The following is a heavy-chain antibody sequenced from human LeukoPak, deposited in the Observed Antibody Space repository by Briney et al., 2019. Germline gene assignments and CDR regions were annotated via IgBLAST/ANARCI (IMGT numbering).Heavy chain of an antibody. Sequence: PGGSPRLSCAASGFTFSSYAMNWVRQAPGKGLEWVSAISGSGSITYYADSVKGRFTISRDNSKNTLYLQMNSLRAEDTAVYYCAKGSSYYGSGSHFDYWGQGTLVAVSS. CDR2: ISGSGSIT. J-gene: IGHJ4*02. V-gene: IGHV3-23*01. CDR1: GFTFSSYA. CDR3: AKGSSYYGSGSHFDY. D-gene: IGHD3-10*01.